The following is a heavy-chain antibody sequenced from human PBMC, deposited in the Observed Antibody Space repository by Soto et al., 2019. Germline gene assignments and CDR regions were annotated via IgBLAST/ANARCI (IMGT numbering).Heavy chain of an antibody. J-gene: IGHJ4*02. Sequence: SETLSLTCTVSGGSISSYFWSWIRQPPGKGLEWIGDISYSGRTNYNPSLKSRVTISADTSKNQFSLKLNSVTAVDTAVYYCARSGVWEIVYWGQGTLVTVS. D-gene: IGHD3-16*01. CDR1: GGSISSYF. CDR3: ARSGVWEIVY. V-gene: IGHV4-59*01. CDR2: ISYSGRT.